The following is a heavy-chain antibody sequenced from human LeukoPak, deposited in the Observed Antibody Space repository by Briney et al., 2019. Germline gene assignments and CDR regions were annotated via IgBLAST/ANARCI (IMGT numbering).Heavy chain of an antibody. Sequence: PGGSLRLSCAASGFTFSSYGMHWVRQAPGKGLEWVAVISYDGSNKYYADSVKGRFTISRDNSKNTLYLQMNSLRAEDTAVYYCTKGISRYYYGMDVWGQGTTVTVSS. CDR1: GFTFSSYG. CDR3: TKGISRYYYGMDV. V-gene: IGHV3-30*18. J-gene: IGHJ6*02. CDR2: ISYDGSNK.